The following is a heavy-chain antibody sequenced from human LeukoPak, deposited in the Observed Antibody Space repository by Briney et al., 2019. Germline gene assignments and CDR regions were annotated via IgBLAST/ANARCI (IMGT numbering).Heavy chain of an antibody. CDR1: GGNLSSYA. J-gene: IGHJ4*02. V-gene: IGHV1-69*04. Sequence: SAVKVSCKASGGNLSSYAISWVRQAPGQGLEWMGRIIPILGIANYARKFQGRVTITADKSTSTAYMELSSLRSEDTAVYYCARDDGLSGYDYLFFDYWGQGTLVTVSS. CDR3: ARDDGLSGYDYLFFDY. D-gene: IGHD5-12*01. CDR2: IIPILGIA.